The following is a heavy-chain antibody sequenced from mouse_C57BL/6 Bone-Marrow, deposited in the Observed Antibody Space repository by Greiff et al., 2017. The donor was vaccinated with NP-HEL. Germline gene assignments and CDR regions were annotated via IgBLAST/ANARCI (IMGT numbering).Heavy chain of an antibody. Sequence: VQLQQSGAELVRPGASVKLSCKASGYTFTDYYINWVKQRPGQGLEWIARIYPGSGNTYYNEKFKGKATLTAEKSSSTAYMQLSSLTSEDSAVYFCARTITTVVARRVYFDYWGQGTTLTVSS. CDR3: ARTITTVVARRVYFDY. D-gene: IGHD1-1*01. J-gene: IGHJ2*01. V-gene: IGHV1-76*01. CDR2: IYPGSGNT. CDR1: GYTFTDYY.